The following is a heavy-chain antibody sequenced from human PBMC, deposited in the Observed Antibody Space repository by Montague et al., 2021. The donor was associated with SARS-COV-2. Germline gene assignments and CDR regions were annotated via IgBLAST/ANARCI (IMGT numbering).Heavy chain of an antibody. CDR1: GGPISSPGYY. CDR2: IYTSGTT. J-gene: IGHJ4*02. Sequence: TLSLTCTVSGGPISSPGYYWSWIRQPAGKGLEWIGRIYTSGTTNYNPSLKSRVTISVDTSKNQFSLKLTSVTAADTAVYYCARFTAVTSSLDFWGQGTLIPVSS. D-gene: IGHD4-17*01. V-gene: IGHV4-61*02. CDR3: ARFTAVTSSLDF.